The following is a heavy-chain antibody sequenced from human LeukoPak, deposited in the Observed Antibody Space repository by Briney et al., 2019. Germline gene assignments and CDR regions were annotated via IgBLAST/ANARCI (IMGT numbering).Heavy chain of an antibody. CDR3: ARSIAATPRRSSGMDV. J-gene: IGHJ6*02. CDR1: GGPISSSNDY. D-gene: IGHD6-6*01. CDR2: IYYSGTT. V-gene: IGHV4-39*01. Sequence: QASETLSLTCTVSGGPISSSNDYWGWVRQPPGKGLEWIGSIYYSGTTYYSPSLKSRVTISVDTSKNQFSLKLSSVTAADTAVYYCARSIAATPRRSSGMDVWGQGTTVTVSS.